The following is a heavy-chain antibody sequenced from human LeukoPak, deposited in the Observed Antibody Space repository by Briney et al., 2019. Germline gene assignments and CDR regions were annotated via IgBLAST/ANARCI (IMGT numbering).Heavy chain of an antibody. CDR3: AKGEDYYDSSGPLDY. CDR2: ISGSGGST. D-gene: IGHD3-22*01. Sequence: PGGSLRLSCAASGFTFSSYAMSWVRQAPGKGLEWVSGISGSGGSTYYADSVKGRFTIPRDNSKNTLYLQMNSLRAEDTAVYYCAKGEDYYDSSGPLDYWGQGTLVTVSS. CDR1: GFTFSSYA. V-gene: IGHV3-23*01. J-gene: IGHJ4*02.